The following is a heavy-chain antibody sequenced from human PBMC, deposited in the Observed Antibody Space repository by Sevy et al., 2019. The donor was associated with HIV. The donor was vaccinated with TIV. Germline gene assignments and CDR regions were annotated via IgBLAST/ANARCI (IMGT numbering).Heavy chain of an antibody. Sequence: GGSLRLSCAASGFAFSEFWMTWVRQAPGKGLEWVANIRQDGSVKYCVDSVKGRFTISRDNAKNSLYLKMSSLTVEDTAVYYCARQRGWICSHDVCTPYYSDSWGQGTLVTVSS. CDR3: ARQRGWICSHDVCTPYYSDS. J-gene: IGHJ4*02. CDR2: IRQDGSVK. CDR1: GFAFSEFW. D-gene: IGHD5-12*01. V-gene: IGHV3-7*01.